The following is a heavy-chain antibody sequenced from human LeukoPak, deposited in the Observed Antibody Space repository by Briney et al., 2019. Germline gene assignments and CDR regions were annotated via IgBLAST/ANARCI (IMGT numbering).Heavy chain of an antibody. Sequence: PGGSLRLSCAASGFTFSSYAISWVRQAPGRGLEWVSAISGSGGSTYYADSVKGRFTISRDNSKNTLYLQMNSLRAEDTAVYYCAKDYCSGGSCYAIDYWGQGTLVTVSS. CDR3: AKDYCSGGSCYAIDY. CDR1: GFTFSSYA. D-gene: IGHD2-15*01. V-gene: IGHV3-23*01. CDR2: ISGSGGST. J-gene: IGHJ4*02.